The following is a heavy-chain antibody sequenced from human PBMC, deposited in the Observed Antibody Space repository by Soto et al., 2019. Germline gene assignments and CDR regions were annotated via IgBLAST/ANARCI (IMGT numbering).Heavy chain of an antibody. CDR2: MNPNSGNT. J-gene: IGHJ6*03. CDR3: AGGYSTSPAFYYYYYMDV. D-gene: IGHD6-6*01. Sequence: ASVKVSCKASGYTFTSYDINWVRQATGQGLEWMGWMNPNSGNTGYAQKFQGRVTMTRNTSISTAYMELSSLRSEDTAVYYCAGGYSTSPAFYYYYYMDVGGKGTSVTFPS. CDR1: GYTFTSYD. V-gene: IGHV1-8*01.